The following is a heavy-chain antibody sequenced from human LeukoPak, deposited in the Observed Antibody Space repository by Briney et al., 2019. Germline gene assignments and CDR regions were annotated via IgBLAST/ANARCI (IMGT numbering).Heavy chain of an antibody. Sequence: GGSLRLSCAASGSALSNAWMIWVRQAPGKGLEWVGRIKSKTDGGTTDYAAPVKGRFTISRDDSKNTLYLQMNSLKTEDTAVYYCTDYHYYYYYMDVWGKGTTVTVSS. J-gene: IGHJ6*03. CDR3: TDYHYYYYYMDV. V-gene: IGHV3-15*01. D-gene: IGHD4-11*01. CDR1: GSALSNAW. CDR2: IKSKTDGGTT.